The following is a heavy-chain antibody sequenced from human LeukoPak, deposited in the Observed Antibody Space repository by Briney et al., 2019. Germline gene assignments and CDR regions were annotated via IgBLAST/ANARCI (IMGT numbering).Heavy chain of an antibody. Sequence: ASVKVSCKASGYTFSSYGISWVRQAPGQGLEWMGWISAYNGNTNYVQKVQGRVTMTADTSTSSAYMEVRSLRSDDTAVYYCARERGYYDFWSGYSGSDAFDIWGQGTMVTVSS. J-gene: IGHJ3*02. D-gene: IGHD3-3*01. CDR3: ARERGYYDFWSGYSGSDAFDI. V-gene: IGHV1-18*01. CDR2: ISAYNGNT. CDR1: GYTFSSYG.